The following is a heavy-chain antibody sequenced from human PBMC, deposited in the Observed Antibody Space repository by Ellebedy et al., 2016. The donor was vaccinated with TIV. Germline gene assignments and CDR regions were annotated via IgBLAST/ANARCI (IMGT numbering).Heavy chain of an antibody. CDR1: GYTFTTHD. V-gene: IGHV1-8*01. CDR3: ARQKLLWFGDFYDAFDI. CDR2: LNPNSGNT. D-gene: IGHD3-10*01. Sequence: AASVKVSCKASGYTFTTHDVNWVRQASGQGLEWMGWLNPNSGNTGYAQKFQARVTITMDASIGTAYMELSSLRSEDTAVYYCARQKLLWFGDFYDAFDIWGQGTMVTVSS. J-gene: IGHJ3*02.